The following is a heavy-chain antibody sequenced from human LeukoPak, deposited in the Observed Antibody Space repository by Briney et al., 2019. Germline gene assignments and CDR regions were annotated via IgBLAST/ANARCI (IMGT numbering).Heavy chain of an antibody. D-gene: IGHD3-3*01. CDR3: ARIPDTTFGVVPDY. J-gene: IGHJ4*02. CDR1: GYTFTSYG. Sequence: ASVKVSCKASGYTFTSYGISWVRQAPGQGLEWMGWISAYNGNTNYAQKLQGRVTMTTDTSTSTAYMELRSLRSDGTAVYYCARIPDTTFGVVPDYWGQGTLVTVSS. CDR2: ISAYNGNT. V-gene: IGHV1-18*01.